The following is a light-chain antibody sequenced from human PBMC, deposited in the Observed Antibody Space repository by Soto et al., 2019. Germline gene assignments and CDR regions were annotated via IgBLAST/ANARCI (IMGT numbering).Light chain of an antibody. CDR3: QQYNRNPWT. Sequence: DIQMTQSPSTLSASVGDRVTISFRASQNIGTWLAWFQQTPGKAPKLLIYATSSLESGVPGRFSGSGSGTEFTLTINSLQPDDSAAYYCQQYNRNPWTFGQGTKVDIK. CDR1: QNIGTW. CDR2: ATS. J-gene: IGKJ1*01. V-gene: IGKV1-5*01.